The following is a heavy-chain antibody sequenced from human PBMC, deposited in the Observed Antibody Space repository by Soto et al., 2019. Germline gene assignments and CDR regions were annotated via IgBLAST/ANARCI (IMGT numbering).Heavy chain of an antibody. Sequence: SVKVSCKASGGTFSSYAISWVRQAPGQGLEWMGGIIPIFGTANYAQKFQGRVTITADESTSTAYMELSSLRSEDTAVYYCARESSSEYYFDYWGQGTLVTVSS. J-gene: IGHJ4*02. CDR3: ARESSSEYYFDY. CDR1: GGTFSSYA. D-gene: IGHD3-10*01. CDR2: IIPIFGTA. V-gene: IGHV1-69*13.